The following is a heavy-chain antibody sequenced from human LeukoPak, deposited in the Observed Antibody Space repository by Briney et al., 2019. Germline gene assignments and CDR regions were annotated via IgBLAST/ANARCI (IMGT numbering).Heavy chain of an antibody. J-gene: IGHJ4*02. D-gene: IGHD6-19*01. CDR1: GFAFGSYE. CDR3: ARAPYSSGWYYFDY. CDR2: ISSSGTTI. V-gene: IGHV3-48*03. Sequence: QPGGSLRLTCAASGFAFGSYEMNWVRQAPGRGLEWISYISSSGTTIYYVDSVKGRFTISRDNANNSLYLEMNSLTAEDTAVYYCARAPYSSGWYYFDYWGQGTLVTVSS.